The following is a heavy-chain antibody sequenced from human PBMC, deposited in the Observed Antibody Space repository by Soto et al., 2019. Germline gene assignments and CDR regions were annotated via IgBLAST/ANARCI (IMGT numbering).Heavy chain of an antibody. Sequence: QVQLVQSGAEVKKPGASVTVSCKASGYTFTSYGISWVRQAPGQGLEWMGWVSAYNGNTNYAQKLQGRVTMTTDTSPSTAYMELRSMRSDDTAVYYCAREKRGYYEILTGYYSYYYSGMDVWGQGTTVTVSS. V-gene: IGHV1-18*04. CDR1: GYTFTSYG. D-gene: IGHD3-9*01. J-gene: IGHJ6*02. CDR3: AREKRGYYEILTGYYSYYYSGMDV. CDR2: VSAYNGNT.